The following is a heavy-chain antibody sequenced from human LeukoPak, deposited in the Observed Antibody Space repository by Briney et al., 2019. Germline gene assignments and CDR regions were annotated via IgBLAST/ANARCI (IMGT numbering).Heavy chain of an antibody. CDR2: ISWNSGSI. CDR3: ARDIVSSGG. CDR1: GFTFDDYA. V-gene: IGHV3-9*01. D-gene: IGHD2-15*01. Sequence: GGSLRLSCAASGFTFDDYAMHWVRQAPGKGLEWVSGISWNSGSIGYADSVKGRFTISRDNAKNSLYLQMNSLRAEDTALYYCARDIVSSGGWGQGTLVTVSS. J-gene: IGHJ4*02.